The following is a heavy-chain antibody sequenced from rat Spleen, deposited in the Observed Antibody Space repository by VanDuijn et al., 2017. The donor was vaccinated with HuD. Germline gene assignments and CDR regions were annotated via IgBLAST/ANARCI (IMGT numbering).Heavy chain of an antibody. J-gene: IGHJ1*01. V-gene: IGHV5-22*01. D-gene: IGHD1-4*01. Sequence: EVQLVESGGGLVQPGRSLKLSCAASGFSFSDYYMAWVRQAPKKGLEWVASITYEGSSTYYGDSVKGRFNVSRDNAKSTLYLQMNSLRSEDTATYYCARHYPGIDWYFDFWGPGTMVTVSS. CDR1: GFSFSDYY. CDR2: ITYEGSST. CDR3: ARHYPGIDWYFDF.